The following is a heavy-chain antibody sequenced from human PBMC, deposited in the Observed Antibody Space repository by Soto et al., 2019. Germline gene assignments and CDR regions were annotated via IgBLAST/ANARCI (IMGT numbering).Heavy chain of an antibody. J-gene: IGHJ6*02. Sequence: EVQLVESGGGLVKPGGSLRLSCAASGFTFSNAWMNWVRQAPGKGLEWVGRIKSKTDGGTTDYAAPVKGRFTISRDDSKNTLYLQMNSPKTEDTAVYYCTTQPSGSYYYYYGMDVWGQGTTVTVSS. CDR3: TTQPSGSYYYYYGMDV. D-gene: IGHD1-26*01. CDR2: IKSKTDGGTT. CDR1: GFTFSNAW. V-gene: IGHV3-15*07.